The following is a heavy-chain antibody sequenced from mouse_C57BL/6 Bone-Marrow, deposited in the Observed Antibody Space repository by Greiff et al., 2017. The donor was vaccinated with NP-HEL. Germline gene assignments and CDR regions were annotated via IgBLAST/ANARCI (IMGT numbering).Heavy chain of an antibody. Sequence: EVQRVESGPGMVKPSQSLSLTCTVTGYSITSGYDWHWIRHFPGNKLEWMGYISYSGSTNYNPSLKSRISITHDTSKNHFFLKLNSVTTEDTATYYCARGGGDDDGYYFDYWGQGTTLTVSS. CDR3: ARGGGDDDGYYFDY. V-gene: IGHV3-1*01. D-gene: IGHD2-4*01. J-gene: IGHJ2*01. CDR2: ISYSGST. CDR1: GYSITSGYD.